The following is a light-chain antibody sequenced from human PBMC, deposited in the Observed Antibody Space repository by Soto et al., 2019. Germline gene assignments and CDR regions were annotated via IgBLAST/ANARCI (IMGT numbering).Light chain of an antibody. Sequence: DIQMTQSPSTRSASVGDRVTITCRASQSISSWLAWYQQKPGKAPKSLIYKASSLESGVPSRFSGSGSGTEFTLTISSLQPDDFATYHCQQYLSYPITFGQGTRLEIK. V-gene: IGKV1-5*03. CDR3: QQYLSYPIT. CDR2: KAS. J-gene: IGKJ5*01. CDR1: QSISSW.